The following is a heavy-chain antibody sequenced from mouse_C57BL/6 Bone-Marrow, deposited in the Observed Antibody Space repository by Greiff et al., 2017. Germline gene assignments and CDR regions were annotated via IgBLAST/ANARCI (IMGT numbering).Heavy chain of an antibody. J-gene: IGHJ3*01. CDR3: TTCYGNLAGFAT. CDR2: IDPEDGDT. CDR1: GINIKDYY. D-gene: IGHD2-1*01. V-gene: IGHV14-1*01. Sequence: VQLQQSGAELVRPGPSVRLSSPASGINIKDYYMHWVKQRPEQGLEWIGRIDPEDGDTEYAPKFQGKATMTADTSSNTAYLQLSSLTSEDTAVYYCTTCYGNLAGFATRRQADLLTVSA.